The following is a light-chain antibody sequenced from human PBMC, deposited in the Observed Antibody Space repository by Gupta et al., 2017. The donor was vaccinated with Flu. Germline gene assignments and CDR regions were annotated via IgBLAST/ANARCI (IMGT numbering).Light chain of an antibody. CDR3: SSYTSTNTFYV. CDR2: DVS. Sequence: QSALTQPASVSGSPGQSITISCTGTSTDVGRSNSVSWYHQHPGKAPKLMIYDVSNRPSGVSSRFSGSKSGNTASLTISGLGAEDESDYYCSSYTSTNTFYVFGTGTKVTVL. V-gene: IGLV2-14*01. CDR1: STDVGRSNS. J-gene: IGLJ1*01.